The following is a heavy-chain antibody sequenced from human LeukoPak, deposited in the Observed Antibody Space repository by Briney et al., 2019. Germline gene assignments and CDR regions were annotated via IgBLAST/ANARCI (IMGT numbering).Heavy chain of an antibody. CDR2: MYYSGST. Sequence: SETLSLTCNVPDGSIFSSDYHWGWIRQFPGKGLEWIGTMYYSGSTHYTPSLKSRVTISADTSKKQFFLKLSSVTAADTAVYYCAVEVADRGYLFVYWGQGTLVTVSS. CDR3: AVEVADRGYLFVY. CDR1: DGSIFSSDYH. V-gene: IGHV4-39*01. D-gene: IGHD2-15*01. J-gene: IGHJ4*02.